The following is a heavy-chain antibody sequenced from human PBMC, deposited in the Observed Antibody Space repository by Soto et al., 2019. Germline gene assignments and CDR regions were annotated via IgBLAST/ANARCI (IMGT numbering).Heavy chain of an antibody. CDR1: GLTFSSYS. V-gene: IGHV3-64D*08. D-gene: IGHD2-2*01. Sequence: PGGSLRLSCSASGLTFSSYSMHWVRQAPGEGLQYVSGITNNGGSTRYADSVKGRFTIARDNSKNTLYLQMSSLRDDDTAVYYCVKLVNREMPSEYWGQGTLVTVSS. CDR3: VKLVNREMPSEY. J-gene: IGHJ4*02. CDR2: ITNNGGST.